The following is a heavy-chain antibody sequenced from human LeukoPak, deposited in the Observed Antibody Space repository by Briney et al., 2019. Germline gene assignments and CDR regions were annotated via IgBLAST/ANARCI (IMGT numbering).Heavy chain of an antibody. V-gene: IGHV4-30-4*08. Sequence: SQTLSLTCTVSGGSISRGDYYWSWIRQPPGKGLEWIGCIYYSGSTYYNPSLKSRVTISVDTSKNQFSLKLSSVTAADTAVYYCASYCSSTSCSIAFDIWGQGTMVTVSS. D-gene: IGHD2-2*01. J-gene: IGHJ3*02. CDR2: IYYSGST. CDR1: GGSISRGDYY. CDR3: ASYCSSTSCSIAFDI.